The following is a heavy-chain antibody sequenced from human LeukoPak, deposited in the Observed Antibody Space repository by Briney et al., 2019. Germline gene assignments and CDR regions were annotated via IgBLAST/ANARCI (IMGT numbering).Heavy chain of an antibody. CDR1: GGSISSGGYY. V-gene: IGHV4-31*03. Sequence: SQTLSLTCTVSGGSISSGGYYWRWIRQHPGKGLEWIGYIYYSGNTYYNPSLKSRVTISVDTSKNQFSLKLSSVTAADTAVYYCARENPSGSYYTDINWGQGTLVTVSS. D-gene: IGHD3-10*01. CDR3: ARENPSGSYYTDIN. J-gene: IGHJ4*02. CDR2: IYYSGNT.